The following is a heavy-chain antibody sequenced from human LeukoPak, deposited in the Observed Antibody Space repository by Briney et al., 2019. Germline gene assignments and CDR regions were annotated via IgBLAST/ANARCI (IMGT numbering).Heavy chain of an antibody. V-gene: IGHV3-23*01. CDR2: ISGSGGST. D-gene: IGHD6-25*01. Sequence: GGSLRLSCAASGFTFSSYAMSWVRQAPGKGLEWVSAISGSGGSTYYADSVKGRFTISRDNSKNTLYLQMNSLRAEDTAVYYCANGPNRGPLYYWGQGTLVTVSS. CDR1: GFTFSSYA. CDR3: ANGPNRGPLYY. J-gene: IGHJ4*02.